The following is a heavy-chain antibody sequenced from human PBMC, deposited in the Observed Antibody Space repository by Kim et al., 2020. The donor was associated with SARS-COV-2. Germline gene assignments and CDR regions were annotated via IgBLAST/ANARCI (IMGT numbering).Heavy chain of an antibody. CDR2: INHSGST. CDR3: ARGTEYCSSTSCYGDYYGMDV. D-gene: IGHD2-2*01. CDR1: GGSFSGYY. Sequence: SETLSLTCAVYGGSFSGYYWSWIRQPPGKGLEWIGEINHSGSTNYNPSLKSRVTISVDTSKNQFSLKLSSVTAADTAVYYCARGTEYCSSTSCYGDYYGMDVWGQGTTVTVSS. J-gene: IGHJ6*02. V-gene: IGHV4-34*01.